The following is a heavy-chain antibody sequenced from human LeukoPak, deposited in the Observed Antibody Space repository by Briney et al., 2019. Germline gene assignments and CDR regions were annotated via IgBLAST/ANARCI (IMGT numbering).Heavy chain of an antibody. V-gene: IGHV3-23*01. CDR3: AKGSDWKSSEEDS. J-gene: IGHJ4*02. CDR2: ISNSGGNT. CDR1: GFTFSSYA. Sequence: GGSLRLSCAASGFTFSSYAMGWVRQAPGKGLEWGSSISNSGGNTYYAVTVRGRFTISRDNSKNTLYLQMSSLRAEDTAVYYCAKGSDWKSSEEDSWGQGTLVTVSS. D-gene: IGHD6-19*01.